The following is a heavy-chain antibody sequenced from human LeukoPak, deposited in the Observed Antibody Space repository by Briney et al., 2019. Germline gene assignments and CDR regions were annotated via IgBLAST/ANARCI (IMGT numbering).Heavy chain of an antibody. V-gene: IGHV1-24*01. CDR2: FDPGAGEI. D-gene: IGHD3-10*01. Sequence: AAVKVSCKVSGDTLSELTMHWVRQAPGKGLEWMGGFDPGAGEILYAQQFQGRVTMTEDTSTDTAYIELTSLRSEDSGVYFCAAGGIYSLLDSWGQGTLVTVSS. J-gene: IGHJ4*02. CDR1: GDTLSELT. CDR3: AAGGIYSLLDS.